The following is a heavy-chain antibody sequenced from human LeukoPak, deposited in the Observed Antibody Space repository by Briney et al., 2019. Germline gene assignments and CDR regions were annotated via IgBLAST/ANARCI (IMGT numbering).Heavy chain of an antibody. CDR2: IYYSGST. J-gene: IGHJ4*02. D-gene: IGHD3-22*01. CDR1: GGSISSSSYY. V-gene: IGHV4-39*01. CDR3: ASQYYYSRPLDY. Sequence: KPSETLSLTCTVSGGSISSSSYYWGWIRQPPGKGLEWIGSIYYSGSTYYNPSLKSRVTISVDTSKNQFSLKLSSVTAADTAVYFCASQYYYSRPLDYWGQGTLVTVSS.